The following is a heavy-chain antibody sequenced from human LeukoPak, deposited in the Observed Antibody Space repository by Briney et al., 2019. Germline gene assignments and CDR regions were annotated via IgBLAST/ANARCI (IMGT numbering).Heavy chain of an antibody. CDR1: GYTFTSYG. D-gene: IGHD3-10*01. J-gene: IGHJ6*02. V-gene: IGHV1-18*01. CDR3: ARDPPRYYYGSGSYYNADYYYYYGMDV. Sequence: ASVKVSCKASGYTFTSYGISWVRQAPGQGLEWVGWISAYNGNTNYAQKLQGRVTMTTDTSTSTAYMELRSLRSDDTAVYYCARDPPRYYYGSGSYYNADYYYYYGMDVWGQGTTVTVSS. CDR2: ISAYNGNT.